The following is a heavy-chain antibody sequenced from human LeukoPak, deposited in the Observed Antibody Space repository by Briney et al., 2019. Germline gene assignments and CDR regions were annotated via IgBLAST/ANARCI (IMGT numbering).Heavy chain of an antibody. CDR1: GDSLKSGTFF. J-gene: IGHJ4*01. CDR2: IHSSGTP. D-gene: IGHD1-26*01. Sequence: SETLSLTCTVSGDSLKSGTFFWGWVRQSPGKGLERIGSIHSSGTPYSNPSLESRARVSTDTSTNSFSLKLRSVTAAVTAVYYCARGLTGGWAAVFDYWGRGTLVTVSS. V-gene: IGHV4-39*07. CDR3: ARGLTGGWAAVFDY.